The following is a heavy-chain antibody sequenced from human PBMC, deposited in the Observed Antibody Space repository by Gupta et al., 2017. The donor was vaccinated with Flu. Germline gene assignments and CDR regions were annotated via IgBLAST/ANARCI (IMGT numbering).Heavy chain of an antibody. Sequence: QVQLVQSGAEVKKPGSLVQVYCKASGVTFSTYAINWVRQAPGQGLAWMGGIIPVFGPTIYAQKFQGRVTITADESTGTAYREIGSLRSEGTAVYYGARKGGGHCSGGSCYSFDFWGQGTLVTGSS. CDR2: IIPVFGPT. V-gene: IGHV1-69*01. D-gene: IGHD2-15*01. J-gene: IGHJ4*02. CDR3: ARKGGGHCSGGSCYSFDF. CDR1: GVTFSTYA.